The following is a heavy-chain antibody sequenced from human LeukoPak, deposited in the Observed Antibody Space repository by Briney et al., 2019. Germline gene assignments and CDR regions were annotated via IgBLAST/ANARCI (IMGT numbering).Heavy chain of an antibody. J-gene: IGHJ4*02. D-gene: IGHD4-17*01. Sequence: PSETLSLTCTVSGGSLTSYYWSWVRQSPGKGLEWIASIYSSGETSHNPSLKSRVTISVDTAQNQFSLSLTSVTAADVGVYFCGRGGGGSMWSGHYRLFDLWGRGTLITVSS. CDR1: GGSLTSYY. CDR2: IYSSGET. CDR3: GRGGGGSMWSGHYRLFDL. V-gene: IGHV4-59*01.